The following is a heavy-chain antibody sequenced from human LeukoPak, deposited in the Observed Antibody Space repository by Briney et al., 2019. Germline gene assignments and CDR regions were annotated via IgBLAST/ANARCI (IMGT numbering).Heavy chain of an antibody. J-gene: IGHJ4*02. CDR1: GFTFSSYS. CDR3: ARGSYCSGGSCFDY. V-gene: IGHV3-21*01. Sequence: KPGGSLRLSCAASGFTFSSYSMNWVRQVPGKGLEWVSSISSSSSYIYYADSVKGRFTISRDNAKNSLYLQMNSLRAEDTAVYYCARGSYCSGGSCFDYWGQGTLVAVSS. D-gene: IGHD2-15*01. CDR2: ISSSSSYI.